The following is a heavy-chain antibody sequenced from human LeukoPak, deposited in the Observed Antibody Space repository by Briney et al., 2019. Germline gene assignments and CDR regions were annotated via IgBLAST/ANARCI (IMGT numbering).Heavy chain of an antibody. Sequence: GGSLRLSCAASEFTFPMYWMSWVRQAPGKGLEWVANIKQDGSEKYYVDSVKGRFTISRDNAKNSLYLQMNSLRAEDTAVYYCARPNWGRAFDIWGQGTMVTVSS. CDR1: EFTFPMYW. V-gene: IGHV3-7*01. D-gene: IGHD7-27*01. CDR2: IKQDGSEK. CDR3: ARPNWGRAFDI. J-gene: IGHJ3*02.